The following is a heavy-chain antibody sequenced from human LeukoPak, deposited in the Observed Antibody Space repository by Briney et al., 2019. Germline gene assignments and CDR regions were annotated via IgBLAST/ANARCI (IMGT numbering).Heavy chain of an antibody. CDR1: GYTFTSYG. CDR2: ISAYNGNT. CDR3: ARDHHHDYSNGGSWFDP. Sequence: ASVKVSCKASGYTFTSYGISWVRQAPGQGLEWMGWISAYNGNTNYAQKLQGRVTMTTDTSTSTAYMELRSLRSDDTAVYYCARDHHHDYSNGGSWFDPWGQGTLVTVSS. V-gene: IGHV1-18*01. D-gene: IGHD4-11*01. J-gene: IGHJ5*02.